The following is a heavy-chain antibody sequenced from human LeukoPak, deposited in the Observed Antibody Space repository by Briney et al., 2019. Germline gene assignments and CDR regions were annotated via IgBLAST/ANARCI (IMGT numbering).Heavy chain of an antibody. J-gene: IGHJ4*02. CDR3: VRTPPNWGADY. Sequence: GASVKVSCKASGYTFTSYDINWVRQATGQGLEWMGWMSPNSGITGYAQKFQGRVTMTRNTAISTAYMELSSLRSEDTAVYYCVRTPPNWGADYWGQGTLVTVFS. CDR1: GYTFTSYD. V-gene: IGHV1-8*01. D-gene: IGHD7-27*01. CDR2: MSPNSGIT.